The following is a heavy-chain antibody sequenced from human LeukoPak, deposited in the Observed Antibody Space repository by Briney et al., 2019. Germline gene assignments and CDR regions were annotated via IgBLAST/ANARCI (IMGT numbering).Heavy chain of an antibody. J-gene: IGHJ4*02. V-gene: IGHV3-43*02. CDR1: GFTFDDYA. CDR2: INENGDIA. CDR3: AKARWEPNFDY. D-gene: IGHD1-26*01. Sequence: PGGSLRLSCAASGFTFDDYAMHWVRQGPGKSLEWVSLINENGDIAYHGDSVRGRFTVSRDNAKNSLYLQMNSLTTEDTALYYCAKARWEPNFDYWGQGTLVTVSS.